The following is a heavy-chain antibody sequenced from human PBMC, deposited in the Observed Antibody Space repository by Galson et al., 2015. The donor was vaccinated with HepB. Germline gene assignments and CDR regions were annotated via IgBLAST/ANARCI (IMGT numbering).Heavy chain of an antibody. CDR3: ARPKMQYEGSYCFDF. CDR1: GVTFSNFA. CDR2: IIPMFGVA. D-gene: IGHD1-26*01. Sequence: SVKVSCRVSGVTFSNFAIDWVRQAPGESPEWMGGIIPMFGVANYAPKFQGRLTMTADDSTSTAYMELSSLSSEDTALYYCARPKMQYEGSYCFDFWGQGTLVTVSP. V-gene: IGHV1-69*13. J-gene: IGHJ4*02.